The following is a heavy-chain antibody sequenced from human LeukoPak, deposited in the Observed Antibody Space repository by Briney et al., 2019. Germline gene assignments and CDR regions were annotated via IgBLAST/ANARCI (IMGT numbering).Heavy chain of an antibody. J-gene: IGHJ4*02. CDR1: GGSISSYY. CDR3: ARLSTAGYSSGWYPGY. CDR2: IYTSGST. Sequence: SETLSLTSTVSGGSISSYYWSWIRQPAGKGLEWIGRIYTSGSTNYNPSLKSRVTMSVDTSKNQFSLKLSSVTAGDTAVYYCARLSTAGYSSGWYPGYWGQGTLVTVSS. D-gene: IGHD6-19*01. V-gene: IGHV4-4*07.